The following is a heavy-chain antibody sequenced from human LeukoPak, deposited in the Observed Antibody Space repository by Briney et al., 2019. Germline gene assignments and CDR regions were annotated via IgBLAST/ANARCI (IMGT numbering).Heavy chain of an antibody. D-gene: IGHD3-22*01. CDR1: GYTFTSYG. V-gene: IGHV1-18*01. Sequence: ASVKVSCKASGYTFTSYGISWVRQAPGQGLEWMGWISAYNGNTNYAQKPQGRVTMTSDTSTSTAYMELRGLRSDDTAVYYCARDDGYYDSSGYFDYWGQGTLVTVSS. CDR2: ISAYNGNT. CDR3: ARDDGYYDSSGYFDY. J-gene: IGHJ4*02.